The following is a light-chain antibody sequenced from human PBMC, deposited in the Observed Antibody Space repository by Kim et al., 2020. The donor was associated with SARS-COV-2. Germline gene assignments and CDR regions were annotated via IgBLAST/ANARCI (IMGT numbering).Light chain of an antibody. CDR2: GAS. CDR1: QSVSSSY. CDR3: QQYGSSPPYT. Sequence: EIVLTQSPGTLSLSPGERATLSCRASQSVSSSYLAWYQQKPGQAPRLLIYGASSRATGIPDRFSGSGSGTDFTLTISRLEPEDFAVYYCQQYGSSPPYTFGQGTKL. V-gene: IGKV3-20*01. J-gene: IGKJ2*01.